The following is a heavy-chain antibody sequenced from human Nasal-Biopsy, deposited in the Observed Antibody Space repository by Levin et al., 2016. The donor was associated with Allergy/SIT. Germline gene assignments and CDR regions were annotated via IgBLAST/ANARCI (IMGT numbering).Heavy chain of an antibody. Sequence: GESLKISCAASGFNFNSYGMHWVRQAPGKGLEWVAFIRYDGSKKYYAESVQGRFTISRDNSKNTLDLQMNSLRVEDTAVYYCVTSNRGHYDTSGYNGLFDYWGQGTLVPVSS. CDR3: VTSNRGHYDTSGYNGLFDY. V-gene: IGHV3-30*02. CDR2: IRYDGSKK. CDR1: GFNFNSYG. D-gene: IGHD3-22*01. J-gene: IGHJ4*02.